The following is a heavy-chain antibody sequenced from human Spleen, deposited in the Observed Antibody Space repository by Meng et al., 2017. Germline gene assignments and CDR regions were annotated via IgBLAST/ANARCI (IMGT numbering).Heavy chain of an antibody. Sequence: QVQLQQWGAGLLKPSETLALTCAVSGGSLSGYHLTWIRQPPGKGLEYIGSIYYRGSTNYNPSLKSRISMSVDMSKNQFSLKVNSVTAADTAIYYCVISSHNWGQGTLVTVSS. CDR2: IYYRGST. CDR3: VISSHN. D-gene: IGHD3-3*02. J-gene: IGHJ4*02. CDR1: GGSLSGYH. V-gene: IGHV4-34*01.